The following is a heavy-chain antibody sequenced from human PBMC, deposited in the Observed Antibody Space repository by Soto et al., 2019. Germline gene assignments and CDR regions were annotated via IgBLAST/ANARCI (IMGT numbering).Heavy chain of an antibody. J-gene: IGHJ4*02. D-gene: IGHD1-26*01. V-gene: IGHV3-15*01. CDR2: IKSKSDGGTT. Sequence: EVQLVESGGGLVKPGGSRRLSCEASGFSFSNAWMSWVRQAPGKGLEWVGRIKSKSDGGTTDYAAPVKGRFTISRDDSKNALYLQMNSLKTEDTAVYHCATDRVLVGAASYYWGQGTLVTVSS. CDR1: GFSFSNAW. CDR3: ATDRVLVGAASYY.